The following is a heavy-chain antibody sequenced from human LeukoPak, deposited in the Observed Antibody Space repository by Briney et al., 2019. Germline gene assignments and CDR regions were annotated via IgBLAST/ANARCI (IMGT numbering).Heavy chain of an antibody. CDR2: INHSGST. D-gene: IGHD3-16*01. CDR1: GGSITRGSYY. CDR3: ARDSSSFGIDS. J-gene: IGHJ4*02. Sequence: SETLSLTCAVSGGSITRGSYYWSWIRQPPGKGLEWIGEINHSGSTNYNPSLKSRVTISVDTSKNQFSLKLSSVTAADTAVYYCARDSSSFGIDSWGQGTLVTVSS. V-gene: IGHV4-34*01.